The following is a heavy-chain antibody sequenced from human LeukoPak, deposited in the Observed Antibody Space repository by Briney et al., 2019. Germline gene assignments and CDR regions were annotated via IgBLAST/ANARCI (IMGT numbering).Heavy chain of an antibody. J-gene: IGHJ6*02. CDR2: IYSGGST. CDR3: ARRGSYTFYYYYCMDV. V-gene: IGHV3-66*01. CDR1: GFTVSSNY. D-gene: IGHD1-26*01. Sequence: GGSLRLSCAASGFTVSSNYMSWVRQAPGKGLEWVSVIYSGGSTYYTDSVKGRFTISRDKSKNTLYLQMNSLRAEDTAVYYCARRGSYTFYYYYCMDVWGQGATVTVSS.